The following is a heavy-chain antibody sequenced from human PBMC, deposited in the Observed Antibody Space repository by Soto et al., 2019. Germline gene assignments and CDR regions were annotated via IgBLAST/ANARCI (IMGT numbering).Heavy chain of an antibody. CDR1: GFTFSSYA. Sequence: QTGGSLRLSCAASGFTFSSYAMSWVRQAPGKGLEWVSAIGASGAGTYYAEYVKGRFTISRDNSKNTPYLQMNSLRAEDTAVYYCALRKTGSYFDYWGQGTLVTVSS. J-gene: IGHJ4*02. CDR2: IGASGAGT. D-gene: IGHD1-26*01. CDR3: ALRKTGSYFDY. V-gene: IGHV3-23*01.